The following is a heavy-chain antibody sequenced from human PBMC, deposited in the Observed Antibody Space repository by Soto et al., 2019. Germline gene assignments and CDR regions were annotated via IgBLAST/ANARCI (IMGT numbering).Heavy chain of an antibody. Sequence: EVQLVESGGGLVQPGGSLRLSCAVSGFTFSSYWMHWVRQAPGKGLVWVSRINSDGSSTSYADSVKGRFTISRDKAKITLYLQMNSLGAEDTAMYYCSRDWQYCYGSGSYYPGLGLWGQGTLVTVSS. D-gene: IGHD3-10*01. CDR3: SRDWQYCYGSGSYYPGLGL. J-gene: IGHJ4*02. CDR2: INSDGSST. V-gene: IGHV3-74*01. CDR1: GFTFSSYW.